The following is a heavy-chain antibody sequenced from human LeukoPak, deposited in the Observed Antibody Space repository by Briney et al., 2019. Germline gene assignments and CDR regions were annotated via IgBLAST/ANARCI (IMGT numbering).Heavy chain of an antibody. J-gene: IGHJ4*02. CDR3: AKDYYDSSGYYYWDY. Sequence: GGSLRLSCAASGFTFSSYAMSWVRQAPGKGLEWVSAISGSGGSTYYADCGKGRLTSSRDHSKNTLYLKMNSLRAEETAVYYCAKDYYDSSGYYYWDYWGQGTLVTVSS. CDR2: ISGSGGST. V-gene: IGHV3-23*01. D-gene: IGHD3-22*01. CDR1: GFTFSSYA.